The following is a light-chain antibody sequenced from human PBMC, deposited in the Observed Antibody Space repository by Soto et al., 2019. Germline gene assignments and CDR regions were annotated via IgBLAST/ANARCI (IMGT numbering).Light chain of an antibody. CDR1: QIVAYSH. CDR3: HQYSSSPLT. CDR2: VAS. Sequence: ENVLTQTPDPLSLSLGETATLSCRASQIVAYSHLAWYQQKPGQAPRLLISVASSRAIGIPDRFSGSGSGTDFTLTISTLAPEDCAMYYCHQYSSSPLTFGQGTKVEI. V-gene: IGKV3-20*01. J-gene: IGKJ1*01.